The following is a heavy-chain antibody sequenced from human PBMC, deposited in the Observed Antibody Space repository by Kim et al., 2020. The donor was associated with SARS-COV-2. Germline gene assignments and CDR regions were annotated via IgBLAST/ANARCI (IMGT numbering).Heavy chain of an antibody. CDR1: GFTFDDYA. CDR3: AKDILTTVVTPTGPGMDV. D-gene: IGHD4-17*01. V-gene: IGHV3-43*02. Sequence: GGSLRLSCAASGFTFDDYAMHWVRQAPGKGLEWVSLISGDGGSTYYADSVKGRFTISRDNSKNSLYLQMNSLRTEDTALYYCAKDILTTVVTPTGPGMDVWGQGTTVTVSS. CDR2: ISGDGGST. J-gene: IGHJ6*02.